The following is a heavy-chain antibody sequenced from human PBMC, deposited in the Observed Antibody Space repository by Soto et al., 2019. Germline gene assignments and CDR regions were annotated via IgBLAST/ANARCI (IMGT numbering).Heavy chain of an antibody. J-gene: IGHJ4*02. CDR2: INAGNGNT. Sequence: QVQLVQSGAEVKKPGASVKVSCKASGYTFTSYAMHWVRQAPGQRLEWMGWINAGNGNTKYSQKFQGRVTITRDTSASTAYMELSSLRSEDTAVYYCARAGGYAFLFDYWGQGTLVTVSS. CDR3: ARAGGYAFLFDY. CDR1: GYTFTSYA. D-gene: IGHD5-12*01. V-gene: IGHV1-3*01.